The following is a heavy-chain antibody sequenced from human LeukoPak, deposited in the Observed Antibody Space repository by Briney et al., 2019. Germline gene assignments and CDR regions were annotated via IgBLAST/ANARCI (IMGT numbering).Heavy chain of an antibody. D-gene: IGHD3-16*01. CDR2: INGDGRNI. Sequence: GGSLRLSCVASGFTFSSYWMHWVRQDPRKGLVWVSRINGDGRNINYADSVRGRFTISRDNAKNTLYLQMNTLRVEDTAVYYCARATIMITFGADYWGQGTLVTVSS. CDR3: ARATIMITFGADY. CDR1: GFTFSSYW. V-gene: IGHV3-74*01. J-gene: IGHJ4*02.